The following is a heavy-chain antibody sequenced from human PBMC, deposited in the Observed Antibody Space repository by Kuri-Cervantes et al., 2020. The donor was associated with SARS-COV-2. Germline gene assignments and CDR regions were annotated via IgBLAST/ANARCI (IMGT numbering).Heavy chain of an antibody. CDR2: INHSGST. CDR3: ARGGWIAATEYFDY. V-gene: IGHV4-34*01. CDR1: GGSFSGYY. D-gene: IGHD6-13*01. Sequence: GSLRLSCAVYGGSFSGYYWSWIRQPPGKWLEWIGEINHSGSTNYNPSLKSRVTIPVDTSKNQFSLKLSSVTAEDTAVYYCARGGWIAATEYFDYWGQGTLVTVSS. J-gene: IGHJ4*02.